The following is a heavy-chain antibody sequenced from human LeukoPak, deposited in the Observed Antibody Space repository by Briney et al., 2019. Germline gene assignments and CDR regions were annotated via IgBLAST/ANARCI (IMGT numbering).Heavy chain of an antibody. V-gene: IGHV3-7*01. CDR3: ARDYRGYRAPYYFDY. Sequence: GGSLILSCAASGFTFSSYWMSWVRQAPGKGLEWVANIKQDGSEKYYVDSVKGRFTISRDNAKNSLYLQMNSLRAEDTAVYYCARDYRGYRAPYYFDYWGQGTLVTVSS. J-gene: IGHJ4*02. CDR1: GFTFSSYW. CDR2: IKQDGSEK. D-gene: IGHD2-15*01.